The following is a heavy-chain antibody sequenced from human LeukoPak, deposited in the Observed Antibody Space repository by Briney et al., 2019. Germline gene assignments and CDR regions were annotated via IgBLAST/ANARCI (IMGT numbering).Heavy chain of an antibody. D-gene: IGHD7-27*01. J-gene: IGHJ6*03. CDR1: GFTFSNYG. V-gene: IGHV3-30*02. CDR2: IRFDGSKK. Sequence: GGSLRLSCAASGFTFSNYGMHWVRQAPGKGLEWVAFIRFDGSKKYYGDSVKGRFTISRDNSKNTLYLQMNSLRAEDTAVYYCAKEPGDYYYYMDVWGKGTTVTISS. CDR3: AKEPGDYYYYMDV.